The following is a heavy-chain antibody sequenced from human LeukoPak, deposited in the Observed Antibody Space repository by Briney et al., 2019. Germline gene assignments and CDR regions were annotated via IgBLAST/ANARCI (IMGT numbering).Heavy chain of an antibody. D-gene: IGHD1-26*01. V-gene: IGHV3-66*02. Sequence: GGSLRLSCAASEFSVGSNYMTWVRQAPGKGLEWVSLIYSGGSTYYADSVKGRFTISRDNSNNTLYLQMNSLRTEDTAVFYCARDPYSGSRVGSHTWFDPWGQGTLVTVSS. CDR1: EFSVGSNY. CDR2: IYSGGST. CDR3: ARDPYSGSRVGSHTWFDP. J-gene: IGHJ5*02.